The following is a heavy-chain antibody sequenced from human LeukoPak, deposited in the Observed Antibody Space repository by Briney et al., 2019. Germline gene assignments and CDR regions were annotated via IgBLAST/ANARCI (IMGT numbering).Heavy chain of an antibody. CDR3: ARDQVPQLGYCSSTSCPKGVNWFDP. CDR1: GYTFTSYG. D-gene: IGHD2-2*01. V-gene: IGHV1-18*01. CDR2: ISAYNGNT. J-gene: IGHJ5*02. Sequence: ASVKVSCKASGYTFTSYGISWVRQAPGQGLEWMGWISAYNGNTNYAQKLQGRVTITTDTSTSTAYMELRSLRSDATAVYYCARDQVPQLGYCSSTSCPKGVNWFDPWGQGTLVTVSS.